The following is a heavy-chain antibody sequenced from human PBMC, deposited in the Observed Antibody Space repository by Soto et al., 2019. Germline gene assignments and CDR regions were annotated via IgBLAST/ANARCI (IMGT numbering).Heavy chain of an antibody. CDR1: GGSISSSSYY. V-gene: IGHV4-61*05. Sequence: SETLSLTCXVSGGSISSSSYYWGWIRQPPGKGLEWIGYIYYSGSTNYNPSLKSRVTISVDTSKNQFSLKLSSVTAADTAVYYCARSYSLVTYYFDYWGQGTLVTVSS. J-gene: IGHJ4*02. CDR2: IYYSGST. CDR3: ARSYSLVTYYFDY. D-gene: IGHD3-9*01.